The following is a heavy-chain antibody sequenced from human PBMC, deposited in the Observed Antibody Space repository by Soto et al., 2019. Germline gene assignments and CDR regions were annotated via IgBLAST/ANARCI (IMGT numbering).Heavy chain of an antibody. J-gene: IGHJ4*02. D-gene: IGHD2-2*01. CDR1: GYTFTGYY. CDR2: INPNSGGT. Sequence: ASVKVSCKASGYTFTGYYMHWVRQAPGQGLEWMGWINPNSGGTNYAQKFQGWVTMTRDTSISTAYMELSRLRSDDTAVYYCARVHPGYCSSTSCYHCSGGSCYFDYWGQGTLVTVSS. V-gene: IGHV1-2*04. CDR3: ARVHPGYCSSTSCYHCSGGSCYFDY.